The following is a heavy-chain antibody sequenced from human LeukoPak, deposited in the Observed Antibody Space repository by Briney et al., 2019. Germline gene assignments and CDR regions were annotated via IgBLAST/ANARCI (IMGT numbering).Heavy chain of an antibody. CDR2: IKPDGSAG. J-gene: IGHJ4*02. CDR1: GFTFSSNW. CDR3: ARANNSSWHN. Sequence: PGGSLRLSCATSGFTFSSNWMSWVRHVPGWGLDWVANIKPDGSAGYCAASVKGRFTVSRDNAKNSLYLQMNSLRVEDTAVYYCARANNSSWHNWGQGTLVTVSS. V-gene: IGHV3-7*01. D-gene: IGHD6-13*01.